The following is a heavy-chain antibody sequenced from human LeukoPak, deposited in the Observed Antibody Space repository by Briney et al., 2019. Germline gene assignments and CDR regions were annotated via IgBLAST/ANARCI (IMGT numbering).Heavy chain of an antibody. Sequence: GESLKISCKASGYSFTRYWIGWARQMPGKGLEWMGIICPGDSDTRYSPSFQGHVTISADRSISTAYLQWSSLKASDTAMYFCARRYGSSGYYYDYWGQGTLVTVSS. CDR3: ARRYGSSGYYYDY. V-gene: IGHV5-51*01. J-gene: IGHJ4*02. CDR1: GYSFTRYW. D-gene: IGHD3-22*01. CDR2: ICPGDSDT.